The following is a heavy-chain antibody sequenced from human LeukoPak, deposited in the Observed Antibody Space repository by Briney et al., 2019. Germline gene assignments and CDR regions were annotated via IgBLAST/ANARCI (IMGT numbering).Heavy chain of an antibody. D-gene: IGHD6-6*01. J-gene: IGHJ4*02. CDR2: IYYSGST. V-gene: IGHV4-39*07. CDR1: GGSISSSSYY. CDR3: AREGAARNFDY. Sequence: SETLSLTCTVSGGSISSSSYYWGWIRQPPGKGLEWIGSIYYSGSTYYNPSLKSRVTISVDTSKNQFSLKLSSVTAADTAVYYCAREGAARNFDYWGQGILVTVSS.